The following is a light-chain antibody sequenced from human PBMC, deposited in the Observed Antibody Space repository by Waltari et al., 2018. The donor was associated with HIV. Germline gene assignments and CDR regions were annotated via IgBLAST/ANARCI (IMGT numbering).Light chain of an antibody. CDR2: RNN. CDR1: SSNIGRNY. Sequence: QSVLTQPPSASGTPGQRVTISCSGSSSNIGRNYVYWHQQLPGTAPKLLIYRNNQRPSEVPDRFSGSKSGTSASLAIKGLRSEDEADYYCAAWNDSLSGYVFGTGTKVTV. V-gene: IGLV1-47*01. J-gene: IGLJ1*01. CDR3: AAWNDSLSGYV.